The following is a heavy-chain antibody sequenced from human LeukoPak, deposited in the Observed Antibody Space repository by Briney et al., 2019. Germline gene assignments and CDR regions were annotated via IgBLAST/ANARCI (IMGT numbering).Heavy chain of an antibody. CDR1: GGSISSGSYY. D-gene: IGHD6-6*01. V-gene: IGHV4-61*02. CDR3: ARDHREEYSNSSWVKFWFDP. Sequence: SETLSLTCIVSGGSISSGSYYWSWIRQPAGKGLEWIGRVYTSGSTNYNPSLKSRVTISVDTSKNQFSLRLNSVTAADTAVYYCARDHREEYSNSSWVKFWFDPWGQGTLVTVSS. J-gene: IGHJ5*02. CDR2: VYTSGST.